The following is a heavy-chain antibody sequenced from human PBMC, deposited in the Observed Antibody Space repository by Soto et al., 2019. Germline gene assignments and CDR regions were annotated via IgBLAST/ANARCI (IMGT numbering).Heavy chain of an antibody. V-gene: IGHV3-30*18. Sequence: WGSLSLSCAASAFTFSSYGMHWVRQAPGNGLELVAVISYDGSNKYYADSVKGRFTISRDNSKNTLYLQMNSLRAEDTAVYYCAKDSRRGYSYGFNWFDPWGQGTMVTVSS. CDR2: ISYDGSNK. CDR1: AFTFSSYG. CDR3: AKDSRRGYSYGFNWFDP. D-gene: IGHD5-18*01. J-gene: IGHJ5*02.